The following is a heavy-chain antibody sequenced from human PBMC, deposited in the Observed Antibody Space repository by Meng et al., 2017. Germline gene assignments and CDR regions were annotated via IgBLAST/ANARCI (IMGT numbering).Heavy chain of an antibody. D-gene: IGHD4-17*01. CDR3: ARSLTVTTVWFDP. Sequence: LQESGSGLVKPSQTLSLTCTVSGGSISSGGYYWSWIRQHPGKGLEWIGYIYYSGSTYYNPSLKSRVTISVDTSKNQFSLKLSSVTAADTAVYYCARSLTVTTVWFDPWGQGTLVTVSS. J-gene: IGHJ5*02. CDR2: IYYSGST. V-gene: IGHV4-31*03. CDR1: GGSISSGGYY.